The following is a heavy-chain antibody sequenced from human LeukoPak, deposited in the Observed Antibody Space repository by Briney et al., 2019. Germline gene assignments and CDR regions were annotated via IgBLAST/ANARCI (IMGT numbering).Heavy chain of an antibody. V-gene: IGHV1-69*06. J-gene: IGHJ4*02. CDR1: GGTFGSYA. D-gene: IGHD3-16*02. Sequence: SVKVSCKASGGTFGSYAISWVRQAPGQGLEWMGGIIPIFATANYAQKFQGRVTITADKSTSTAYMELSSLKSEDTAVYYCARGGFHLGELSFVPGKFLDYWGQGTLLTVSS. CDR2: IIPIFATA. CDR3: ARGGFHLGELSFVPGKFLDY.